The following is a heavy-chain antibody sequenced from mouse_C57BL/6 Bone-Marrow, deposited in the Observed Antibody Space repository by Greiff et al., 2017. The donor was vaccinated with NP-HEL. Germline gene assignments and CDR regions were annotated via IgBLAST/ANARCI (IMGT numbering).Heavy chain of an antibody. J-gene: IGHJ4*01. V-gene: IGHV1-55*01. CDR3: ERSVTTGEAPYYAMDD. D-gene: IGHD2-2*01. Sequence: QVQLKQPGAELVKPGASVKMSCKASGYTFTSYWITWVKQRPGQGLEWIGDIYPDSGSTNYNEKFKSKATLTVDTSSSTAYMQLRSLTSEDSAVYYGERSVTTGEAPYYAMDDWGQGTSVAVSA. CDR1: GYTFTSYW. CDR2: IYPDSGST.